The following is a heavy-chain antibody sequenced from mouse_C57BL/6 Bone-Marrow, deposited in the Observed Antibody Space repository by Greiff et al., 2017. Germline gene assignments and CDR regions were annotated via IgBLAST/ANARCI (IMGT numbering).Heavy chain of an antibody. D-gene: IGHD1-1*01. CDR3: TRSGYYGSVAMDY. CDR1: GYTFTDYE. CDR2: IDPETGGT. Sequence: QVQLQQPGAELVRPGASVTLSCKASGYTFTDYEMHWVKQTPVHGLEWIGAIDPETGGTAYNQKFKGKAILTADKSSSTAYMELRSLTSEDSAVYYCTRSGYYGSVAMDYWGQGTSGTVSA. V-gene: IGHV1-15*01. J-gene: IGHJ4*01.